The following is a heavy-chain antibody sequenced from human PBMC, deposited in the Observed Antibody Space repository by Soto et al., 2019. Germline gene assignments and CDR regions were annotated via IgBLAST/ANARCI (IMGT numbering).Heavy chain of an antibody. CDR1: GFTFSSYG. Sequence: PGGSLRVSCAAAGFTFSSYGMHWVRQAPGKGLEWVAVIWYDGSNKYYADSVKGRFTISRDNSKNTLYLQMNSLRAEDTAVYYCARAGSGSPYYYGMDVWGQGTTVTVSS. J-gene: IGHJ6*02. D-gene: IGHD3-10*01. CDR3: ARAGSGSPYYYGMDV. V-gene: IGHV3-33*01. CDR2: IWYDGSNK.